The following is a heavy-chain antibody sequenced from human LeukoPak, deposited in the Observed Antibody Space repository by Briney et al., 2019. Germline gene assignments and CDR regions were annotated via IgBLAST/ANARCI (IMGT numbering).Heavy chain of an antibody. D-gene: IGHD4-17*01. CDR2: IRSKAYGGTT. V-gene: IGHV3-49*03. CDR3: TRDEYGDYEGYFDY. Sequence: GGSLRLSCTASGCTFGDYAMSWFRQAPGKGLEWVGFIRSKAYGGTTEYAASVKGRFTISRDDSKSIAYLQMNSLKTEDTAVSYCTRDEYGDYEGYFDYWGQGTLVTVSS. CDR1: GCTFGDYA. J-gene: IGHJ4*02.